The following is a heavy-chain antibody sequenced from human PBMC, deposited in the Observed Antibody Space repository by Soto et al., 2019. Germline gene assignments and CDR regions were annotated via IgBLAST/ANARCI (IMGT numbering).Heavy chain of an antibody. J-gene: IGHJ4*02. CDR3: ARGRYGDY. V-gene: IGHV1-18*01. D-gene: IGHD1-1*01. CDR2: ISAHNGNT. Sequence: QVHLVQSGAEVKKPGASVKVSCKGSGYAFTTYGITWVRPAPGQGLEWMGWISAHNGNTNYAQKLQGIVTVNRDTSTSTAYMKLRRLRSDDTAVYYCARGRYGDYWGQGAVVTVSS. CDR1: GYAFTTYG.